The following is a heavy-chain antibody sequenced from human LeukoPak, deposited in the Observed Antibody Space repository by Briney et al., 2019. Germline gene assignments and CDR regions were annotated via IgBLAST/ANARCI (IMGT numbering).Heavy chain of an antibody. D-gene: IGHD1-7*01. V-gene: IGHV1-18*01. Sequence: ASVKVSCKASGYTFTSYGISWVRQASGQGLEWMGWISAYNGNTNYAQKLQGRVTMTTDTSTSTAYMELRSLRSDDTAVHYCARAWDQYNWNYGSDYWGQGTLVTVSS. CDR3: ARAWDQYNWNYGSDY. J-gene: IGHJ4*02. CDR2: ISAYNGNT. CDR1: GYTFTSYG.